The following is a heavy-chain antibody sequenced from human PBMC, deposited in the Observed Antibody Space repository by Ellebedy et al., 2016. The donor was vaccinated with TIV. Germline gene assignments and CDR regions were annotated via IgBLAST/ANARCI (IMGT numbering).Heavy chain of an antibody. V-gene: IGHV3-7*01. Sequence: GESLKISCATSGFTFSTYAMTWVRQAPGKGLEWVANIKEDGSAITYADSVKGRFTISRDNAQNSLYLQMDSLRAEDTAVYYCAKDAWEKARVSWEHDYWGQGTLVTVSS. CDR3: AKDAWEKARVSWEHDY. CDR1: GFTFSTYA. J-gene: IGHJ4*02. CDR2: IKEDGSAI. D-gene: IGHD1-26*01.